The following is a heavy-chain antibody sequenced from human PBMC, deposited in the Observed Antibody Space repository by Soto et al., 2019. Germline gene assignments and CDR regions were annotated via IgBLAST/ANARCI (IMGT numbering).Heavy chain of an antibody. CDR1: GGSISSGGYY. Sequence: QVQLQESGPGLVKPSQTLSLTCTVSGGSISSGGYYWSWIRQHPGKGLEWIGYIYYSGSTYYNPSLKSRVTISVDTSENQFSLKLSSVTAADTAVYYCARDSAWFGEPSNWFDPWGQGTLVTVSS. CDR2: IYYSGST. CDR3: ARDSAWFGEPSNWFDP. J-gene: IGHJ5*02. V-gene: IGHV4-31*03. D-gene: IGHD3-10*01.